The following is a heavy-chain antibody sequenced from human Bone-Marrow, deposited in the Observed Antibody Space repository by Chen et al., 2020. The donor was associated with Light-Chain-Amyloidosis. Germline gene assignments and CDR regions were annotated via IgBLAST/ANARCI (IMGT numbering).Heavy chain of an antibody. J-gene: IGHJ3*02. CDR1: GFSFSSYA. D-gene: IGHD3-9*01. CDR2: IRGSGGSR. CDR3: AKDISYDDILPGYPADAFDI. V-gene: IGHV3-23*04. Sequence: EVQLVESGGGLVQPGGSLRLSCAASGFSFSSYAMSWVRQAPGKGLEWVSGIRGSGGSRYYADSEKGRLTISRDNSKNTLYLQMNSLRAEDTAVYYCAKDISYDDILPGYPADAFDIWGQGTMVTVSS.